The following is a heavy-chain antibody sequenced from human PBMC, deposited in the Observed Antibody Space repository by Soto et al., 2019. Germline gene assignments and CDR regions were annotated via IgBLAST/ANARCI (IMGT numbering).Heavy chain of an antibody. V-gene: IGHV1-3*01. D-gene: IGHD2-15*01. Sequence: ASVKVSCKASGYTFTNNAIHWVRQAPGXRLEWMGWINAANGNTKYSQKFQGRVTITRDTSASTAYMELSSLRSEDTAVYYCARDQGLCSGGSCWGYFDYWGQGTLVTVSS. CDR3: ARDQGLCSGGSCWGYFDY. CDR2: INAANGNT. CDR1: GYTFTNNA. J-gene: IGHJ4*02.